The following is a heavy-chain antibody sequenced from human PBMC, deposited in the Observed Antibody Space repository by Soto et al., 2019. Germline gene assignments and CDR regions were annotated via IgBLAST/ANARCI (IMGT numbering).Heavy chain of an antibody. Sequence: QVHLVESGGGVVQPGTSLRLSCVGSGFTFRSYAIHWVRQAPGKGLEWVALTSYDGSNNFYGDSVKGRFTISRHNSRNTVELQMDSLRFEDTALYYCARWGTTGGLDVWGQGTLVSVSS. D-gene: IGHD3-16*01. CDR3: ARWGTTGGLDV. CDR1: GFTFRSYA. CDR2: TSYDGSNN. J-gene: IGHJ4*02. V-gene: IGHV3-33*05.